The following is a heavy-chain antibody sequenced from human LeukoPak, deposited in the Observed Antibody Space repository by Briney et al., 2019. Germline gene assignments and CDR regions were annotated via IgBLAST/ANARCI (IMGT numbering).Heavy chain of an antibody. CDR2: IYHSGST. V-gene: IGHV4-30-2*01. Sequence: SETLSLTCAVSGGSISSGGYSWSWIRQPPGKGLEWIGYIYHSGSTYCNPSLKSRVTISVDRSKNQFSLKLSSVTAADTAVYYCASSGYYRGFDYWGQGTLVTVSS. CDR3: ASSGYYRGFDY. CDR1: GGSISSGGYS. D-gene: IGHD3-22*01. J-gene: IGHJ4*02.